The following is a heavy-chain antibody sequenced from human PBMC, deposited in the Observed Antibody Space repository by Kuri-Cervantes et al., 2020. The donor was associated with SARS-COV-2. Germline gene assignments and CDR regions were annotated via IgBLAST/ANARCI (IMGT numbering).Heavy chain of an antibody. V-gene: IGHV3-53*01. CDR1: GFTVSSNY. CDR2: IYSGGST. J-gene: IGHJ3*02. Sequence: GESLKISCAASGFTVSSNYMSWVRQAPGKGLEWVSVIYSGGSTYYADSVKGRFTISRDNSKNTLYLQMNSLRAEDTAVYYCARHSGRIRAYYDFWSGYFDAFDIWGQGTMVTV. D-gene: IGHD3-3*01. CDR3: ARHSGRIRAYYDFWSGYFDAFDI.